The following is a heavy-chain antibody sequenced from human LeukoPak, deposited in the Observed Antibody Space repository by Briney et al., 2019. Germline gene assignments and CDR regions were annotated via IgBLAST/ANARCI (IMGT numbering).Heavy chain of an antibody. CDR3: AKDGRKYCSGGSCYTVGGAFDY. V-gene: IGHV3-23*01. D-gene: IGHD2-15*01. CDR1: GFTFSSYA. CDR2: ISGSGGST. Sequence: GGSLRLSCAASGFTFSSYAMSWGRQAPGKGLEWVSGISGSGGSTYYADSVKGRFTISRDNSKNTLYLQMNSLRAEDTAVYYCAKDGRKYCSGGSCYTVGGAFDYWGQGTLVTVSS. J-gene: IGHJ4*02.